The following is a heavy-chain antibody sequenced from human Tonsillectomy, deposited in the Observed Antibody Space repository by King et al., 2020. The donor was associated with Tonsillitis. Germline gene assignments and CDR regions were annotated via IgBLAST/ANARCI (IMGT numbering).Heavy chain of an antibody. J-gene: IGHJ6*02. CDR1: GGSISSGGYY. CDR3: ATNYYGSGSYYSCYYYYGMDV. D-gene: IGHD3-10*01. V-gene: IGHV4-31*03. CDR2: IYYSGST. Sequence: VQLQESGPGLVKPSQTLSLTCTDSGGSISSGGYYWSWIRQHPGKGLEWIGYIYYSGSTYYNPSLKSRVTISVDTSKNQFSLKLSSVTAADTAVYYCATNYYGSGSYYSCYYYYGMDVWGQGTTVTVSS.